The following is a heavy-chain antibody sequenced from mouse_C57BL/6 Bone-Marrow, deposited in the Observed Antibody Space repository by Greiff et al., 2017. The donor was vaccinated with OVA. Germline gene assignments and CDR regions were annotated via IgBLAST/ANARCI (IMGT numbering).Heavy chain of an antibody. CDR1: GFSLTSYG. CDR3: AGHYYGSTWYFDV. D-gene: IGHD1-1*01. CDR2: IWSGGST. J-gene: IGHJ1*03. V-gene: IGHV2-2*01. Sequence: VQLQQSGPGLVQPSQSLSITCTVSGFSLTSYGVHWVRQSPGKGLEWLGVIWSGGSTDYNAAFISRLSISKDNSKSQVFFKMNRLQADDTAIYYCAGHYYGSTWYFDVWGTGTTVTVSS.